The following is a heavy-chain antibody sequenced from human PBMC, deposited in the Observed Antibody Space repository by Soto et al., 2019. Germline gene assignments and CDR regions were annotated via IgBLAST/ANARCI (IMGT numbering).Heavy chain of an antibody. CDR1: GFNFSPYG. CDR2: ISSSSNYI. Sequence: EVQLVESGGGLVKPGGSLRLSCAGSGFNFSPYGMSWVRQAPGKGLEWVSSISSSSNYIYYADSVKGRFTISRDNAKNSLFLQSNSLIGEDTAVYYCARGGGQWLVEDWVQGTLVTVSS. V-gene: IGHV3-21*01. CDR3: ARGGGQWLVED. J-gene: IGHJ4*02. D-gene: IGHD6-19*01.